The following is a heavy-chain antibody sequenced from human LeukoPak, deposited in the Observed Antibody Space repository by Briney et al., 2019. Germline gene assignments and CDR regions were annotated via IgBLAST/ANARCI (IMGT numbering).Heavy chain of an antibody. V-gene: IGHV1-8*03. CDR2: MNPNSGNT. Sequence: GASVKVSCKASGYTFTSYDINWVRQATGQGLEWMGWMNPNSGNTGYAQKFQGRVTITRNTSISTAYMELSRLRSDDTAVYYCARVYDYGGCFGYWGQGTLVTVSS. D-gene: IGHD4-17*01. J-gene: IGHJ4*02. CDR1: GYTFTSYD. CDR3: ARVYDYGGCFGY.